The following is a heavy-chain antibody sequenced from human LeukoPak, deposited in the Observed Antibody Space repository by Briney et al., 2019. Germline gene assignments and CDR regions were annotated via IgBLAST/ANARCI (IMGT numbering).Heavy chain of an antibody. CDR2: VRKVGTT. CDR3: AREGEKGDGYNHGFDY. Sequence: GGSLKLSCATSGCTVSSKYMSWIRQAPGKGQELVAVVRKVGTTVYIDSVKGRFTISRDTSKNTLNLQMNSLRAEDTAVYYCAREGEKGDGYNHGFDYWGQGTLVTVSS. CDR1: GCTVSSKY. V-gene: IGHV3-53*01. D-gene: IGHD5-24*01. J-gene: IGHJ4*02.